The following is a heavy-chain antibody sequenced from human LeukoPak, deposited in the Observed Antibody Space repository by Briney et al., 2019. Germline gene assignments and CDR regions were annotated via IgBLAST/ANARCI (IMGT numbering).Heavy chain of an antibody. CDR2: IYYSGST. V-gene: IGHV4-59*01. CDR3: ARDSGWLQLHNAFDI. Sequence: PSETPSLTCTVSGGSISSYYWSWIRQPPGKGLEWIGYIYYSGSTNYNPSLKSRVTISVDTSKNQFSLKLSSVTAADTAVYYCARDSGWLQLHNAFDIWGQGTMVTVSS. CDR1: GGSISSYY. D-gene: IGHD5-24*01. J-gene: IGHJ3*02.